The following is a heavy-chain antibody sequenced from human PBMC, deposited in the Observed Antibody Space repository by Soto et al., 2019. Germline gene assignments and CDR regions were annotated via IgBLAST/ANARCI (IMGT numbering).Heavy chain of an antibody. V-gene: IGHV3-74*01. CDR3: ASSPTIPCYYYGMDV. CDR1: GFTFSSYW. Sequence: EVQLVESGGGLVQPGGSLRLSCAASGFTFSSYWMHWVRQAPGKGLVWVSRINSDGSSTSYADSVKGRFTISRDNAKNKLYLQMNSLRAEDTAVYYGASSPTIPCYYYGMDVWGQGTTVTVSS. J-gene: IGHJ6*02. D-gene: IGHD5-12*01. CDR2: INSDGSST.